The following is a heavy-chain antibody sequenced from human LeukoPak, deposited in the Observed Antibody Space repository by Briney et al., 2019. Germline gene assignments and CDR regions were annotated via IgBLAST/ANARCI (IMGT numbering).Heavy chain of an antibody. D-gene: IGHD3-10*01. CDR2: IYSGGST. J-gene: IGHJ4*02. Sequence: GGSLRLSCAASGFTVSSNYMSWVRQAPGKGLEWVSVIYSGGSTYYADSVKGRFTISRDNSKNTLYLQMNSLRAEDTAVYYCARGTFNYYGSGSSVDYWGQGTLVTVSS. V-gene: IGHV3-66*01. CDR1: GFTVSSNY. CDR3: ARGTFNYYGSGSSVDY.